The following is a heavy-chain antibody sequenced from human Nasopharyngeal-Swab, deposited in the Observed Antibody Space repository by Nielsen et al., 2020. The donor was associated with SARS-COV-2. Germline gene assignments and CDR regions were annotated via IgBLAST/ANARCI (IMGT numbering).Heavy chain of an antibody. CDR3: ATRVAATYTTHI. CDR1: GFPFSSFA. J-gene: IGHJ4*02. D-gene: IGHD2-15*01. V-gene: IGHV3-23*01. CDR2: ISGTGGST. Sequence: ESLKISCAASGFPFSSFAISWVRQAPGKGLEWVSAISGTGGSTYYADSVKGRFTISRDNSKNTLYLQMNSLRAEDTAVYYCATRVAATYTTHIWGQGTLVTVSS.